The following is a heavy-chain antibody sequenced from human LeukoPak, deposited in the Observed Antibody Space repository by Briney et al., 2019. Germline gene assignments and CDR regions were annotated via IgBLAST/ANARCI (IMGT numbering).Heavy chain of an antibody. J-gene: IGHJ6*03. D-gene: IGHD5-18*01. V-gene: IGHV4-38-2*02. CDR1: GYSISSGYY. Sequence: PSETLSLTCTVSGYSISSGYYWGWIRQPPGKGLEWIGSIYHSGSTYYNPSLKSRVTISVDTSKNQFSLKLSSVTAADTAVYYCARVRGYSYGYIQYYYYMDVWGKGTTVTVSS. CDR3: ARVRGYSYGYIQYYYYMDV. CDR2: IYHSGST.